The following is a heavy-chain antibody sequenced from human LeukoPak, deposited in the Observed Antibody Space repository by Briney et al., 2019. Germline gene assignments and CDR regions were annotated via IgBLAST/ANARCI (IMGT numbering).Heavy chain of an antibody. D-gene: IGHD3-10*01. CDR3: ARFGYYGSGSFDY. J-gene: IGHJ4*02. Sequence: SETLSLTCAVYGGSFSDYYWSWIRQPPGKGLEWIGEISDGGSTNYNPSLKSRVTISIDTSNNHFYLKVNSVTAADTAVYYCARFGYYGSGSFDYWGQGTLVTVSS. V-gene: IGHV4-34*01. CDR1: GGSFSDYY. CDR2: ISDGGST.